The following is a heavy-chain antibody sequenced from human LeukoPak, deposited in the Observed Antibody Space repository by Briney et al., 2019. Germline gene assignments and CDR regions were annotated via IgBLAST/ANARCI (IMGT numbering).Heavy chain of an antibody. CDR1: GFTFSSYD. D-gene: IGHD3-16*02. CDR2: IGTAGDT. V-gene: IGHV3-13*01. CDR3: ARLSYYYGMDV. Sequence: GGSLRLSCAASGFTFSSYDMPWVRQATGKGLEWVSAIGTAGDTYYPGSVKGRFTISRENAKNSLYLQMNSLRAGDTAVYYCARLSYYYGMDVWGQGTTVTVSS. J-gene: IGHJ6*02.